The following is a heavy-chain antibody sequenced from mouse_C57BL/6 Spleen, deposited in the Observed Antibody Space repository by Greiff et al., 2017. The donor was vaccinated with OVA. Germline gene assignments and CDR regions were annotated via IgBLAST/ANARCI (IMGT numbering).Heavy chain of an antibody. V-gene: IGHV6-3*01. Sequence: EVQGVESGGGLVQPGGSMKLSCVASGFTFSNYWMNWVRQSPEKGLEWVAQIRLKSDNYATHYAESVKGRFTISRDDSKSSVYLQMNNLRAEDTGIYYCTGLLLRPYWGQGTTLTVSS. CDR2: IRLKSDNYAT. CDR3: TGLLLRPY. CDR1: GFTFSNYW. D-gene: IGHD1-1*01. J-gene: IGHJ2*01.